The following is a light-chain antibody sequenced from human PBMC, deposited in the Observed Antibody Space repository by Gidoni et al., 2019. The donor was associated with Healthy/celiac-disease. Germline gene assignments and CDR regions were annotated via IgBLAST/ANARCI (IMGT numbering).Light chain of an antibody. J-gene: IGKJ1*01. V-gene: IGKV3-15*01. CDR1: QSVSSN. Sequence: ETVFTHSPATPSVSPGERATLSCRASQSVSSNLAWYQQKPGQAPRLLIYGASTRATGIPARFSGSGSGTEFTLTISSLQSEDFAVYYCQQYNNWTRTFGQGTKVEIK. CDR3: QQYNNWTRT. CDR2: GAS.